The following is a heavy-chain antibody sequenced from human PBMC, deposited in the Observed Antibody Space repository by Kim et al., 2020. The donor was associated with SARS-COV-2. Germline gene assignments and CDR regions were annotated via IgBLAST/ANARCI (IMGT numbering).Heavy chain of an antibody. V-gene: IGHV1-69*13. CDR3: ARGGDTAMGTHPLAYYYGMDV. CDR1: GGTFSSYA. D-gene: IGHD5-18*01. J-gene: IGHJ6*02. CDR2: IIPIFGTA. Sequence: SVKVSCKASGGTFSSYAISWVRQAPGQGLEWMGGIIPIFGTANYAQKFQGRVTITADESTSTAYMELSSLRSEDTAVYYCARGGDTAMGTHPLAYYYGMDVWGQGTTVTVSS.